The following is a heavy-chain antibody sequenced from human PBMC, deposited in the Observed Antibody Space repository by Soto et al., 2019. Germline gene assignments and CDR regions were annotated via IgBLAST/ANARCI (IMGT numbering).Heavy chain of an antibody. Sequence: QVQLVQSGAEVKKPGASVKVSCKASGYTFTSYGISWVRQAPGQGLEGMGWISAYNGNTNYAQKLQGRVTMTTDTSTSTAYMELRSLRSDDTAVYYCAREGTVTPDYYYYGMDVWGQGTTVTVSS. V-gene: IGHV1-18*01. CDR2: ISAYNGNT. CDR1: GYTFTSYG. CDR3: AREGTVTPDYYYYGMDV. D-gene: IGHD4-17*01. J-gene: IGHJ6*02.